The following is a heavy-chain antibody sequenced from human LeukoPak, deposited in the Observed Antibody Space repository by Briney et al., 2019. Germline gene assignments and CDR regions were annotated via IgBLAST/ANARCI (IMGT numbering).Heavy chain of an antibody. V-gene: IGHV1-2*02. CDR1: GYTFTGYY. CDR3: ARDRPLRFLEWFETDY. CDR2: INPNSGGT. J-gene: IGHJ4*02. D-gene: IGHD3-3*01. Sequence: ASVKVSCKASGYTFTGYYMHWVRQAPGQGLEWMGWINPNSGGTNYAQKFQGRVTMTRDTSISTAYMELSRLRSDDTAVYYCARDRPLRFLEWFETDYWGQGTLVTVSS.